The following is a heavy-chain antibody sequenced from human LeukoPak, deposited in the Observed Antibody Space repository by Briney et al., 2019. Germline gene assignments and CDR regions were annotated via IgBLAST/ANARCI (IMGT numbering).Heavy chain of an antibody. CDR2: ITSSSSYI. V-gene: IGHV3-21*01. D-gene: IGHD3-16*02. J-gene: IGHJ4*02. Sequence: GGSLRLSCAASGFTFSTYSMTWVRQSPGKGLEWVSSITSSSSYIYYADSVKGRFTISRDNAKSSLYLQMNSLRAEDTALYYCARHRTASDYWGQGTLVTVSS. CDR3: ARHRTASDY. CDR1: GFTFSTYS.